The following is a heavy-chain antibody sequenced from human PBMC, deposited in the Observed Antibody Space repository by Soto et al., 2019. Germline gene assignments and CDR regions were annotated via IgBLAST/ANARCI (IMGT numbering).Heavy chain of an antibody. CDR3: AREPFDI. J-gene: IGHJ3*02. V-gene: IGHV3-11*05. CDR2: ISSSGSYT. Sequence: GGSQRLSSTAAGVNFSDYYRSWVRQAPGKGLEWISYISSSGSYTNYADSVTGRFTISRDNAKNSLYLQMNSLRVEDTAVYYCAREPFDIWGQGTMVTVSS. CDR1: GVNFSDYY.